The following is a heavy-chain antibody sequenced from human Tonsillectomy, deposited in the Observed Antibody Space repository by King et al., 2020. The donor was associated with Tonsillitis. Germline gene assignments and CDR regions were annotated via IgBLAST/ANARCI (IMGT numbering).Heavy chain of an antibody. CDR2: ISYDGSNK. V-gene: IGHV3-30*04. CDR3: ARGQYSSSWLHFDY. J-gene: IGHJ4*01. Sequence: QVQLVESGGGVVQPGRSLRLSCAASGFTFSSYAMHWVRQAPGKGLEWVAVISYDGSNKYYADSVKGRFTISRDNSKNTLYLQMNSLIAEDTAVYYCARGQYSSSWLHFDYWGQGTLVTVSS. CDR1: GFTFSSYA. D-gene: IGHD6-13*01.